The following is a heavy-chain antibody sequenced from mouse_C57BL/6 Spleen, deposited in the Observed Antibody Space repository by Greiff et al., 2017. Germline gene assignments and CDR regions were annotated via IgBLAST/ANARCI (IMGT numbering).Heavy chain of an antibody. CDR2: IYPGDGDT. D-gene: IGHD2-1*01. Sequence: VQLQQSGPELVKPGASVTISCKASGYAFSSSWMNWVQQRPGKGLEWIGRIYPGDGDTNYTGKFKSKATLTADKSSSTAYMQLSSLTSEDSAVYFCAVYSSLYFDGWGQGTTLTVSS. CDR1: GYAFSSSW. CDR3: AVYSSLYFDG. J-gene: IGHJ2*01. V-gene: IGHV1-82*01.